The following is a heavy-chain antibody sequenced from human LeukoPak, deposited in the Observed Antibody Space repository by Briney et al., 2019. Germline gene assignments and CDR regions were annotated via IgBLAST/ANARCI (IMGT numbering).Heavy chain of an antibody. CDR1: GFTFSSYA. D-gene: IGHD1-14*01. V-gene: IGHV3-23*01. CDR2: ISGSGGST. Sequence: GGSLRLSCAASGFTFSSYAMNWVRQAPGKGLEWVSAISGSGGSTYYADSVKGRFTISRDNSKNTLYLQMNSLRAEDTAVYYCARASGSTRKGFDPWGQGTLVTVSS. J-gene: IGHJ5*02. CDR3: ARASGSTRKGFDP.